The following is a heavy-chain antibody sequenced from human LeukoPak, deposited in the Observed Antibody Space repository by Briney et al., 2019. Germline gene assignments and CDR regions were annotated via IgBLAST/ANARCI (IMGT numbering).Heavy chain of an antibody. J-gene: IGHJ4*02. V-gene: IGHV1-8*01. D-gene: IGHD6-6*01. Sequence: ASVKVSCKASGYTFTSYDINWVRQATGQGLEWMGWMNPNSGNTGYAQKFQGRVTMTRNTSISTAYMELSSLRSEDTAVYYCASPRKIAARPSPRNYLDSGGQGPLVTVPS. CDR3: ASPRKIAARPSPRNYLDS. CDR2: MNPNSGNT. CDR1: GYTFTSYD.